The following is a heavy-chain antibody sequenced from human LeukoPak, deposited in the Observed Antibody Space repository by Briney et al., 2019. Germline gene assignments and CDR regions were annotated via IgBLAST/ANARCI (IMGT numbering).Heavy chain of an antibody. Sequence: SETLSLTCTASGGSMSPYHWSWIRQPPGKGLEWTGDIYYSGSTNYNPSLKSRVTISVDTSKNQFSLKLNSVTAADTAIYYCARAVSGRFDYWGQGTLVTVSS. V-gene: IGHV4-59*08. J-gene: IGHJ4*02. CDR2: IYYSGST. D-gene: IGHD6-19*01. CDR1: GGSMSPYH. CDR3: ARAVSGRFDY.